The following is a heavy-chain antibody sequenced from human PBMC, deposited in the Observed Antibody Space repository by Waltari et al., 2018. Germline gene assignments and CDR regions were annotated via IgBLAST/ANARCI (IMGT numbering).Heavy chain of an antibody. J-gene: IGHJ4*02. V-gene: IGHV3-23*01. D-gene: IGHD3-16*01. Sequence: QLLESGGGLVQQGGSLRLSCSDLGLPFSIFAMSWVRQAPGKGLEWVSGISNSGGDTYYADSVKGRFTISRDNSKKTLYLQMNSLRVEDTAVYYCAKDHGVAYWGRGTLVTVSA. CDR1: GLPFSIFA. CDR2: ISNSGGDT. CDR3: AKDHGVAY.